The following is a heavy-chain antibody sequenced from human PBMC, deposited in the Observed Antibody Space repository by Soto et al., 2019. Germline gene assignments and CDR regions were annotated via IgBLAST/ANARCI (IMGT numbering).Heavy chain of an antibody. Sequence: PSETLSLTCTVSGGSINSGGYSWTWIRQPPGKGLEWIGFIYHTGTTYYNPSLKSRVTISVDRSKNQFSLKLNSVTAADTAVYYCARTPDHWGQGTLVTGS. CDR2: IYHTGTT. D-gene: IGHD2-15*01. CDR3: ARTPDH. CDR1: GGSINSGGYS. V-gene: IGHV4-30-2*01. J-gene: IGHJ4*02.